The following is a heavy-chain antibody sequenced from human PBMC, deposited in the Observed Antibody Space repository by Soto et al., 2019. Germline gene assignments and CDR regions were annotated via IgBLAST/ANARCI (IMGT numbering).Heavy chain of an antibody. D-gene: IGHD2-2*01. CDR1: GFTFSSYG. V-gene: IGHV3-30*18. Sequence: GGSLRLSCAASGFTFSSYGMHWVRQAPGKGLEWVAVISYDGSNKYYADSVKGRFTISRDNSKNTLYLQMNSLRAEDTAVYYCEKVMFGCSSTSCLEELELQDYYGMDVWGQGTTVTVSS. CDR3: EKVMFGCSSTSCLEELELQDYYGMDV. CDR2: ISYDGSNK. J-gene: IGHJ6*02.